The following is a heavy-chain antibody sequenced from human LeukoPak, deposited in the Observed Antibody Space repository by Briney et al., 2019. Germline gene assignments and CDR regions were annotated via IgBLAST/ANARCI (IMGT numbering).Heavy chain of an antibody. J-gene: IGHJ4*02. Sequence: GGSLRLSCAASGFTFSNAWMSWVRQAPGKGLEWVGRIKSKTDGGTTDYAAPVKGRFTISRDDSKNTLYLQMNSLKTEDTAVYYCTTEEKGEYSDWLFDYWGQGTLVTVSS. V-gene: IGHV3-15*01. CDR2: IKSKTDGGTT. CDR3: TTEEKGEYSDWLFDY. D-gene: IGHD3-9*01. CDR1: GFTFSNAW.